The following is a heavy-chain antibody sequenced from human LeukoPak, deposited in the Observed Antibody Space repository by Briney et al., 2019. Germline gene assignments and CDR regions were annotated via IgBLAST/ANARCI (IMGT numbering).Heavy chain of an antibody. CDR3: ARFPFYYDDSSGYYPSPHAFDI. D-gene: IGHD3-22*01. Sequence: SETLSLTCAVYGGSFSGYYWSWIRQPPGKGLEWIGEINHSGSTNYNPSLKSRVTISVDTSKNQFPLKLSSVTAADTAVYYCARFPFYYDDSSGYYPSPHAFDIWGQGTMVTVSS. J-gene: IGHJ3*02. V-gene: IGHV4-34*01. CDR2: INHSGST. CDR1: GGSFSGYY.